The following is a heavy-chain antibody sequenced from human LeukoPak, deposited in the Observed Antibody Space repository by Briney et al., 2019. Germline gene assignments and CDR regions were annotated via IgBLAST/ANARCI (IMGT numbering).Heavy chain of an antibody. V-gene: IGHV1-18*01. CDR1: GYTFTSYG. Sequence: ASVKVSCKASGYTFTSYGISWVRQAPGQGLEWMGWISAYNGNTNCAQKLQGRVTMTTDTSTSTAYMELRSLRSDDTAVYYCARDKDCSGGSCYSRYFDYWGQGTLVTVSS. CDR3: ARDKDCSGGSCYSRYFDY. CDR2: ISAYNGNT. J-gene: IGHJ4*02. D-gene: IGHD2-15*01.